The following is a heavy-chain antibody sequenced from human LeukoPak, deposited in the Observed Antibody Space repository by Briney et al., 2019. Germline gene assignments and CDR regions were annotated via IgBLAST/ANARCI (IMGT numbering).Heavy chain of an antibody. Sequence: ASVKVSCKASGGTFSSYAISWVRQAPGQGLEWMGGIIPIFGTANYAQKFQGRVTITADESTSTAYMELSSLRSEDTAVYYCARGRYCSSTSCYIHSRNYYYYYMDVWGKGTTVTVSS. J-gene: IGHJ6*03. V-gene: IGHV1-69*13. CDR2: IIPIFGTA. CDR1: GGTFSSYA. CDR3: ARGRYCSSTSCYIHSRNYYYYYMDV. D-gene: IGHD2-2*02.